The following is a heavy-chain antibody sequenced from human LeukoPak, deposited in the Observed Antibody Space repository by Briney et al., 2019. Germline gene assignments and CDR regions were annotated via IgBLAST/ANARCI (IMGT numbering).Heavy chain of an antibody. D-gene: IGHD3-3*01. J-gene: IGHJ4*02. CDR1: GFTFSSFW. CDR3: ATSSGYFSYYFDY. V-gene: IGHV3-74*01. Sequence: GGSLRLSCAASGFTFSSFWMHWVRQAPGKGLVWVSRINSDGSYTSYADFVKGRFTISRDSAKNTLYLQMNSLRAEDTAVYYCATSSGYFSYYFDYWGQGTRVTVSS. CDR2: INSDGSYT.